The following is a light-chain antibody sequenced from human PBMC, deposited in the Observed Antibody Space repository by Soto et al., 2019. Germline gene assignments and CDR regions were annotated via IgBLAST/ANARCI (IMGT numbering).Light chain of an antibody. CDR1: SSDVGTYNY. CDR3: SSYRSSSTYV. CDR2: EVS. J-gene: IGLJ1*01. Sequence: QSALTQPASVSGSPGQSITISCTGTSSDVGTYNYVSWYQQYPGQAPKLMIYEVSYRPSGVSDRFSASKSGNTASLTISGLQAGDEADYYCSSYRSSSTYVFGTGTKVTVL. V-gene: IGLV2-14*01.